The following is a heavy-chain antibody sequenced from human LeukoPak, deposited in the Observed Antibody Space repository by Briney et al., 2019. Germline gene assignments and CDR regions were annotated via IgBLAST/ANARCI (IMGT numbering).Heavy chain of an antibody. Sequence: GASVKVPCKASGYTFTSYGISWVRQAPGQGLEWMGWISAYNGNTNYAQKLQGRVTMTTDTSTSTAYMELRSLRSDDTAVYYCAHTQIGYCSGGSCYPNEYYFDYWGQGTLVTVSS. CDR3: AHTQIGYCSGGSCYPNEYYFDY. CDR2: ISAYNGNT. V-gene: IGHV1-18*01. D-gene: IGHD2-15*01. J-gene: IGHJ4*02. CDR1: GYTFTSYG.